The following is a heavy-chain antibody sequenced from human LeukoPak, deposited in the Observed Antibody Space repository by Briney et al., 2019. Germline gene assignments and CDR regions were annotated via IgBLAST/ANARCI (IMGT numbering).Heavy chain of an antibody. Sequence: SXKVSCKASGGTFISYAISWVRQAPGLGLEWMGRIIPIFGTANYAQKFQGRVTITTDESTSTAYMELSSLRSEDTAVYYCAREPYGGNPNFDYWGQGTLVTVSS. CDR3: AREPYGGNPNFDY. CDR2: IIPIFGTA. D-gene: IGHD4-23*01. CDR1: GGTFISYA. J-gene: IGHJ4*02. V-gene: IGHV1-69*05.